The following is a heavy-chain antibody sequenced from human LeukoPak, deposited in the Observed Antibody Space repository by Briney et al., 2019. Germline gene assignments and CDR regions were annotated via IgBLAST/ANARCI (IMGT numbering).Heavy chain of an antibody. D-gene: IGHD2-15*01. CDR3: ARGVRYCSGGSCLYYFDY. J-gene: IGHJ4*02. CDR1: GGSISSYY. CDR2: IYYSGST. V-gene: IGHV4-59*01. Sequence: SETLSLTCTVSGGSISSYYWSWIRQPPGKGLEWIGCIYYSGSTNYNPSLKSRVTISVDTSKNQFSLKLSSVTAADTAVYYCARGVRYCSGGSCLYYFDYWGQGTLVTVSS.